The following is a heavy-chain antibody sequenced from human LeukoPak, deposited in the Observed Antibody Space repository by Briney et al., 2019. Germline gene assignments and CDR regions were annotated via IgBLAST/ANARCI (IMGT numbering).Heavy chain of an antibody. V-gene: IGHV5-51*01. CDR3: ARKVRGGHYAYVWGSYRSHWYFDL. CDR1: GYSFTSYW. J-gene: IGHJ2*01. D-gene: IGHD3-16*02. CDR2: IYPGDSDT. Sequence: GESLKISCKGSGYSFTSYWIGWVRQMPGKALEWMGIIYPGDSDTRYSPSFQGQVTISADKSIRTAYLPWSSLKASATAMYYCARKVRGGHYAYVWGSYRSHWYFDLWGRGTLVTVSS.